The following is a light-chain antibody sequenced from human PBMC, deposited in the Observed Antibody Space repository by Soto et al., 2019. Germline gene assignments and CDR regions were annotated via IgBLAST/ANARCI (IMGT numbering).Light chain of an antibody. CDR2: TNN. Sequence: QSVLTQPPSASATPGQRVTISCSGSYSNIGTNTVNWYQQLPGTAPGLLIYTNNQRPSGVPQRFSGSKTGTSASLAIGGLQSEDGADYYCAAWDDSLGAYVFGTGTKVTVL. J-gene: IGLJ1*01. V-gene: IGLV1-44*01. CDR3: AAWDDSLGAYV. CDR1: YSNIGTNT.